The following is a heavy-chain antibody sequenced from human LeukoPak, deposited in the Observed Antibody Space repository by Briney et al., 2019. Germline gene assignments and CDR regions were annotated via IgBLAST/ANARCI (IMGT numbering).Heavy chain of an antibody. J-gene: IGHJ4*02. CDR1: GYTFTSYG. CDR2: ISAYNGNT. V-gene: IGHV1-18*01. Sequence: ASVKVSCKASGYTFTSYGISWVRQAPGQGLEWMGWISAYNGNTNYAQKLQGRVTMTTDASTSTAYMELRSLRSDDTAVYYCARAPVSNTAMVTGYFDYWGQGTLVTVSS. CDR3: ARAPVSNTAMVTGYFDY. D-gene: IGHD5-18*01.